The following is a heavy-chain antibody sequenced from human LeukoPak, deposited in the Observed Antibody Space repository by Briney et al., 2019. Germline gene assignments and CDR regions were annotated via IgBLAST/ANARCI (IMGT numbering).Heavy chain of an antibody. D-gene: IGHD6-13*01. CDR2: ISAYNGNT. Sequence: ASVKVSCKASGYTFTSYTMNWVRQAPGQGLEWMGWISAYNGNTNYAQKLQGRVTMTTDTSTSTAYMELRSLRSDDTAVYYCARDGIAAAGTVNYFDYWGQGTLVTVSS. CDR1: GYTFTSYT. J-gene: IGHJ4*02. CDR3: ARDGIAAAGTVNYFDY. V-gene: IGHV1-18*01.